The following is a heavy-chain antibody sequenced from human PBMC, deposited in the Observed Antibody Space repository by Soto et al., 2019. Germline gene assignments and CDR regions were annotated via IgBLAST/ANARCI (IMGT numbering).Heavy chain of an antibody. J-gene: IGHJ4*02. CDR1: GYTLTEHY. D-gene: IGHD1-26*01. CDR3: ARGGGRFNTDY. V-gene: IGHV1-2*02. Sequence: GASLKVSCKASGYTLTEHYIHCVVQAPGQGLEWMGWNNPKSGDTKYAQNFQDRVTMTRDTSINTAYMDLTRLRSDDTAVYYCARGGGRFNTDYWGQGTQVTVSS. CDR2: NNPKSGDT.